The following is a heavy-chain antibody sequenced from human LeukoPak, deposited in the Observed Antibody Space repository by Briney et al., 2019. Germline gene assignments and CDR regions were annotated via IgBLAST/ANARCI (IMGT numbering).Heavy chain of an antibody. CDR1: GGSISSYY. J-gene: IGHJ3*02. Sequence: PSETLSLTCTVSGGSISSYYWSWVRQPPGKGLDCIGYIFYSGSTNYTPSVKSRVTISVDTSKNPFYLKLSSLTAADTAVHYCARHRNSGGTDTFDIWGQGTMVTVSS. CDR2: IFYSGST. D-gene: IGHD2-15*01. CDR3: ARHRNSGGTDTFDI. V-gene: IGHV4-59*08.